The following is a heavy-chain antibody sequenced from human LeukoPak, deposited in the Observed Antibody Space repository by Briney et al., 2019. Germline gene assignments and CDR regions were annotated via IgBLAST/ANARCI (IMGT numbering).Heavy chain of an antibody. V-gene: IGHV3-30*02. Sequence: PGGSPRLSCAASGFTFSSYGMHWVRQAPGKGLEWVAFIRYDGSNKYYADSVKGRFTISRDNSKNTLYLQMNSLRAEDTAVYYCAKYQSSGRHFDYWGQGTLVTVSS. J-gene: IGHJ4*02. CDR3: AKYQSSGRHFDY. CDR1: GFTFSSYG. CDR2: IRYDGSNK. D-gene: IGHD6-19*01.